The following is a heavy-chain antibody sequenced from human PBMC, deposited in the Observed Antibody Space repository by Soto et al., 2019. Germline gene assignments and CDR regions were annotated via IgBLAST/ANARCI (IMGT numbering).Heavy chain of an antibody. D-gene: IGHD2-15*01. V-gene: IGHV3-23*01. CDR1: GFTFSSYA. CDR2: ISGSGGST. CDR3: AKGRRTGYCSGGSCYDFDY. J-gene: IGHJ4*02. Sequence: EVQLLESGGGLVQPGGSLRLSCAASGFTFSSYAMSWVRQAPGKGLEWVSAISGSGGSTYYADSVKGRFTISRDNSKNTPYLQMTSLRARDTAVYYCAKGRRTGYCSGGSCYDFDYWGQGTLVTVSS.